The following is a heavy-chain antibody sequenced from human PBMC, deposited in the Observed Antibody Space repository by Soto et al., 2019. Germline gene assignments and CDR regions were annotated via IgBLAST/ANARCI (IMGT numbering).Heavy chain of an antibody. CDR2: VYYSGST. D-gene: IGHD3-22*01. J-gene: IGHJ3*02. Sequence: SETLSLTCTVSGASISSSYWSWIRQSPGKRLEWIGYVYYSGSTKYNPSLKSRVTISVDTSKNQFSLKLSSVTAADTAVYYCARGYYASNGQSNTFDIWGQGTMVTVSS. V-gene: IGHV4-59*01. CDR3: ARGYYASNGQSNTFDI. CDR1: GASISSSY.